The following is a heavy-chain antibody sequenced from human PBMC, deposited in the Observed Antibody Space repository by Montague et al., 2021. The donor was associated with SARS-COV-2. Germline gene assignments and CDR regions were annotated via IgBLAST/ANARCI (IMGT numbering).Heavy chain of an antibody. CDR1: SGSIISSGYY. CDR2: IYYSGTT. D-gene: IGHD3-10*01. J-gene: IGHJ4*02. Sequence: SETLSLTRSVSSGSIISSGYYWGWIHQPPGKELEWIGNIYYSGTTYYNPSLQSRGTISVDTSKNHLSLRLSSVTAADTAVYFCARGMIRGVTTPFDYWGQGSQVTVSS. V-gene: IGHV4-39*02. CDR3: ARGMIRGVTTPFDY.